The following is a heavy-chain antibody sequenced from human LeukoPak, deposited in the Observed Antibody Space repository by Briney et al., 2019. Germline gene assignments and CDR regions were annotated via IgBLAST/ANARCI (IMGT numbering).Heavy chain of an antibody. CDR2: INPNNGDT. J-gene: IGHJ5*02. V-gene: IGHV1-2*02. CDR3: AKDWGIAAAGLDWFDP. CDR1: GYSFTGYQ. D-gene: IGHD6-13*01. Sequence: ASVKVSCKASGYSFTGYQMHWVRQAPGQGLEWMGWINPNNGDTNYAQKFQGRVAMTRDTSISTAYMELRRLRSDDTAVYYCAKDWGIAAAGLDWFDPWGQGTLVTVSS.